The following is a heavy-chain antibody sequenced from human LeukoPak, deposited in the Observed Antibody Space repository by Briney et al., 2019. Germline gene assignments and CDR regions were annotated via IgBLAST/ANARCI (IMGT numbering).Heavy chain of an antibody. D-gene: IGHD1-26*01. CDR2: INPIFGTA. V-gene: IGHV1-69*13. Sequence: SVKVSCKASGYTFTGYYMHWVRQAPGQGLEWMGGINPIFGTANYAQKFQGRVTITADESTSTAYMELSSLRSEDTAVYYCATWEWELLRNWFDPWGQGTLVTVSS. CDR3: ATWEWELLRNWFDP. CDR1: GYTFTGYY. J-gene: IGHJ5*02.